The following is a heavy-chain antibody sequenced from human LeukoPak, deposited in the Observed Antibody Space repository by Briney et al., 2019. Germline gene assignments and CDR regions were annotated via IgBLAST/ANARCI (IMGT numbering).Heavy chain of an antibody. V-gene: IGHV3-30*03. CDR1: GFTFSSYG. Sequence: PGRSLRLSCAASGFTFSSYGMHWVRQAPGKGLEWVAVISYDGSNKYYADSVKGRFTISRDNSKNTLYLQMNSLRAEDTAVYYCARGGGRDGYNYEYYWGQGTLVTVSS. J-gene: IGHJ4*02. CDR2: ISYDGSNK. D-gene: IGHD5-24*01. CDR3: ARGGGRDGYNYEYY.